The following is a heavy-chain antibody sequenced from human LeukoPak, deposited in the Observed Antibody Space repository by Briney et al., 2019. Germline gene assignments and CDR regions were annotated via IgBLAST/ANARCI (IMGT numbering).Heavy chain of an antibody. CDR2: IYYIGST. V-gene: IGHV4-59*01. CDR1: GSSISNFN. Sequence: SETLASTWTAPGSSISNFNWSWIPQPPGKGLEWIGNIYYIGSTNYNHTLKSGDTISVDTSKTQVYLKMRSVTAADTAVYYCAAVCYGILAGYYGDAFDIWGQGTMVTVSS. D-gene: IGHD3-9*01. J-gene: IGHJ3*02. CDR3: AAVCYGILAGYYGDAFDI.